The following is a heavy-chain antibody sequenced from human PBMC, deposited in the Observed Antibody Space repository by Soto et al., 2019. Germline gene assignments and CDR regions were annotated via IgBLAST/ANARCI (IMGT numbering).Heavy chain of an antibody. V-gene: IGHV3-23*01. CDR2: MRGVAGST. CDR3: VKGAWLDY. J-gene: IGHJ4*02. Sequence: EVQLLESGGGLVQPGGSLRLSCVASGFTFSTFDMTWVRQAPGKGLEWVSLMRGVAGSTYYADSVKGRFTISKDNSRNMLYLQMNSLRAEDTAVYFCVKGAWLDYWGQGIMVTVSS. CDR1: GFTFSTFD.